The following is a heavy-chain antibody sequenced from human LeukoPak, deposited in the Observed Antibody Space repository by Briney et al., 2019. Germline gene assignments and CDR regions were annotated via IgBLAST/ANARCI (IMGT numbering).Heavy chain of an antibody. Sequence: SETLSLTCTVSGGSISSDGYYWSWIRQHPGKGLEWIGYIYYSGSTYYNPSLKSRVTISVDTSKNQFSLKLNSVTAADAAVYYCARGTGTTWFDPWGPGTLVTVSS. J-gene: IGHJ5*02. V-gene: IGHV4-31*03. D-gene: IGHD1-1*01. CDR2: IYYSGST. CDR1: GGSISSDGYY. CDR3: ARGTGTTWFDP.